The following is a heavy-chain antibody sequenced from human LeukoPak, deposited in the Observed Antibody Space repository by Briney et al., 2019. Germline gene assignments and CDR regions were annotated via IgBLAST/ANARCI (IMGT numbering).Heavy chain of an antibody. J-gene: IGHJ4*02. CDR3: AARAITDRPYYLDN. CDR2: ISPDGNEK. V-gene: IGHV3-7*01. D-gene: IGHD6-6*01. Sequence: PGGPLRLSCAASGFNFRRFWMSWVRQAPGKGLEWVINISPDGNEKSYVDSVKGRFTISRDNAKNSVHLQMNSLRAEDTAVYYCAARAITDRPYYLDNWGQGTLVTVSS. CDR1: GFNFRRFW.